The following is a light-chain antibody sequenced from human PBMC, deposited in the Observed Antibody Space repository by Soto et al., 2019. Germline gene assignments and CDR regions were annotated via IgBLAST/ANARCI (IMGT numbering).Light chain of an antibody. J-gene: IGKJ3*01. CDR1: QDISRY. Sequence: GDRVTITCRASQDISRYLAWYQQIAGKAPKLLIYGASTLQSGVPSRFSGSGSGTEFTLTISSLQPEDFATYHCQQLQRTPFTFGPGTTVDV. CDR3: QQLQRTPFT. CDR2: GAS. V-gene: IGKV1-9*01.